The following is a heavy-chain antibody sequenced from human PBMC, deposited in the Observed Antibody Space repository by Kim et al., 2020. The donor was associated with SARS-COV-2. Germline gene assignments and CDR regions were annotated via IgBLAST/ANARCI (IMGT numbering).Heavy chain of an antibody. CDR3: ARGESVPDPYGMDV. D-gene: IGHD3-10*02. CDR2: IYYSGST. V-gene: IGHV4-31*03. J-gene: IGHJ6*02. Sequence: SETLSLTCTVSGGSISSGGYYWSWIRQHPGKGLEWIGYIYYSGSTYYNPSLKSRVTISVDTSKNQFSLKLSSVTAADTAVYYCARGESVPDPYGMDVWGQGTTVTVSS. CDR1: GGSISSGGYY.